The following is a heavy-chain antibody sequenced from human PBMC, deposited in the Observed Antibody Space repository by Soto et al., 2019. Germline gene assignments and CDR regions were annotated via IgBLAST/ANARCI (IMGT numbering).Heavy chain of an antibody. V-gene: IGHV4-30-4*01. D-gene: IGHD1-7*01. CDR1: GGSISSDDYY. CDR3: ARDARKTGTTYLNYYYYGMDV. CDR2: IYYSGIT. J-gene: IGHJ6*02. Sequence: SETLSLTCTVSGGSISSDDYYWSWIRQPPGKGLEWIGYIYYSGITYYNPSLKSRVTISVDTSKNQFSLKLNSVTAADTAVYYCARDARKTGTTYLNYYYYGMDVWGQGTTVTVSS.